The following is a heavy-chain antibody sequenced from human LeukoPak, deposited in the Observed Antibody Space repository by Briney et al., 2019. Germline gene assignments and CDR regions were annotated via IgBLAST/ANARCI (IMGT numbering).Heavy chain of an antibody. D-gene: IGHD2-15*01. CDR2: VRSKANSYAT. CDR1: GFPFSGSS. Sequence: PGGSLTLSCGASGFPFSGSSIHWVRQASGKGLEWLGHVRSKANSYATAYAASVKGRFTISRDDSKNTVYLQMNSLKAEDTAVYYCAGQIISCHDYRGLGTLVTVSS. V-gene: IGHV3-73*01. CDR3: AGQIISCHDY. J-gene: IGHJ4*02.